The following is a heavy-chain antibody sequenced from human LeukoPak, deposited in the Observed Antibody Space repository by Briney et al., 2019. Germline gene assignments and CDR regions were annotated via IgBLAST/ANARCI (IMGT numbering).Heavy chain of an antibody. CDR3: ARASSARNGFDY. Sequence: SQTLSLTCTVSGGSISSGGYYWNWIRQHPEKGQEWIGSIYYSGSTYYNPSLKSRVNVSVDTSENQFSLKLSSVAAADTAVYYCARASSARNGFDYWGRGTLVTVSS. J-gene: IGHJ4*02. V-gene: IGHV4-31*03. CDR2: IYYSGST. D-gene: IGHD1-14*01. CDR1: GGSISSGGYY.